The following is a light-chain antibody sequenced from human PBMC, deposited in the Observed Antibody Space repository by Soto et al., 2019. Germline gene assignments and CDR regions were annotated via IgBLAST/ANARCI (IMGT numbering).Light chain of an antibody. CDR3: QQSYSTPIT. Sequence: DIQVTQSPSSVSANVGDTVTITCRASQDIRRWLAWYQQKPGKAPNLLISAASNLQSGVPSRFSGRGSGTDFTLTISSLQPEDFATYFCQQSYSTPITFGQGTRLEIK. CDR1: QDIRRW. J-gene: IGKJ5*01. V-gene: IGKV1-12*01. CDR2: AAS.